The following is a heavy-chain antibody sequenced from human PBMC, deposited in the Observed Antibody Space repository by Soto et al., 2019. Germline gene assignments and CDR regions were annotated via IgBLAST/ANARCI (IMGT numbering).Heavy chain of an antibody. Sequence: GASVKVSCKASGYTFTDYGISWVRQAPGQGLEWMGWVNTYNGNANYGQNFQGSVTMTRDTSTSTVNLELRNLRSDDTAMYYCARTRYTSSLKYYLDLWGQGTLVTVSS. CDR2: VNTYNGNA. V-gene: IGHV1-18*04. CDR3: ARTRYTSSLKYYLDL. CDR1: GYTFTDYG. J-gene: IGHJ4*02. D-gene: IGHD6-13*01.